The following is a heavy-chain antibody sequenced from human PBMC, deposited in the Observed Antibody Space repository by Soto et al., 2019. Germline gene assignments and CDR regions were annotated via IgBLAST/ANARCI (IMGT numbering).Heavy chain of an antibody. V-gene: IGHV3-30*18. J-gene: IGHJ4*02. CDR3: AKGPVDY. Sequence: QVQLVESGGGVVQPGRSLRLSCAASGFTFSSYGMHWVRQAPGKGLEGVAVISYDGSNKYYADSVKGRFTISRDNSKNTLYLQMNSLRAEDTAVYYCAKGPVDYWGQGTLVTVSS. CDR2: ISYDGSNK. CDR1: GFTFSSYG.